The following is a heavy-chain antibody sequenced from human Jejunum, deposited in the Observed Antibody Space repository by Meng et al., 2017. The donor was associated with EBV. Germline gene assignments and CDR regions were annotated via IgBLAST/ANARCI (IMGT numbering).Heavy chain of an antibody. CDR3: AGLRYSGYDRAFDY. J-gene: IGHJ4*02. Sequence: QGPGAGLGNPAETLSLPFTVSCGSSNYGNVYWSWSWEPPGKGLEWIGYIYYSGSTNYIPSLKSRVTISLDTSKTQSSLKLSSVTAADTAVYYCAGLRYSGYDRAFDYWGQGALVTVPS. V-gene: IGHV4-61*01. CDR1: CGSSNYGNVY. CDR2: IYYSGST. D-gene: IGHD5-12*01.